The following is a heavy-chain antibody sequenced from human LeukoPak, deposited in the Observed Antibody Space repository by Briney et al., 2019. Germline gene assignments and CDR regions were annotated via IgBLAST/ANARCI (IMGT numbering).Heavy chain of an antibody. V-gene: IGHV3-21*01. CDR1: GFTFSDYS. J-gene: IGHJ1*01. CDR2: ISRRSRHV. Sequence: PGGSLRLSCAASGFTFSDYSMNWVRRAPGKGLEWVSSISRRSRHVYYAGSVKGRFTISRDDARNSLYLQMNSLRAEDMAVYLCVRDLLGSGSTTAYLYHWGQGTLVTVSS. D-gene: IGHD3-10*01. CDR3: VRDLLGSGSTTAYLYH.